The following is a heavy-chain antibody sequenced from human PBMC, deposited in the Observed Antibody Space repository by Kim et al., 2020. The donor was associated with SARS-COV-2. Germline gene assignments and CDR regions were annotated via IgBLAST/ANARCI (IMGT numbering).Heavy chain of an antibody. CDR3: ARNFDY. CDR2: ISHSGST. Sequence: SETLSLTCAVSGGSIINVNWWSWVRQPPGRGLEWIAEISHSGSTNYNPSLKSRVTISVDKSKNQFSLNLTSVTAAATAEYYCARNFDYWGQGTLVTVSS. CDR1: GGSIINVNW. V-gene: IGHV4-4*02. J-gene: IGHJ4*02.